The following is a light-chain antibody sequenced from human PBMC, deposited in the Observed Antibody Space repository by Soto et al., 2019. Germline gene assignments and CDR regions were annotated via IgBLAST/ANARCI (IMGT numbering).Light chain of an antibody. Sequence: QSALTQPRSVSGSPGQSVTISCTGTSSDVGGYNYVSWYQQHPGKAPKLMIYDVSKQPSGVPDRFSGSKSGNTASLTISGLQAEDEADYYCCSYAGSSLYVFGTGTKLTVL. CDR2: DVS. V-gene: IGLV2-11*01. J-gene: IGLJ1*01. CDR3: CSYAGSSLYV. CDR1: SSDVGGYNY.